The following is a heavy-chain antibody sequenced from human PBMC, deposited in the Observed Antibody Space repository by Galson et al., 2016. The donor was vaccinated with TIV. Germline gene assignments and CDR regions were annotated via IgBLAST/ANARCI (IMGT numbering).Heavy chain of an antibody. J-gene: IGHJ6*03. V-gene: IGHV5-51*03. CDR2: IYPGDSDT. D-gene: IGHD1-14*01. CDR3: ARSPADHQSSYYYIDV. CDR1: GYSFTTHW. Sequence: QSGAEVKQSGESLKISCKASGYSFTTHWIGWVRQMPGKGMEWMGIIYPGDSDTRYSPSFQGQVTIPADKSISTPYLQWNALRASDTAMYYFARSPADHQSSYYYIDVWGKGTTVTVSS.